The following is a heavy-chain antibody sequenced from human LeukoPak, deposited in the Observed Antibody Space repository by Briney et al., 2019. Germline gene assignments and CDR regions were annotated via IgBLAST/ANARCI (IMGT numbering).Heavy chain of an antibody. Sequence: SETLSLTCTVSGGSISSGDYYWSWIRQPPGKGLEWIGYIYYSGSTYYNPSLKSRVTISVDTSKNQFSLKLSSVTAADTAVYNCARDEYPYGMDVWGQGTTVTVSS. CDR1: GGSISSGDYY. D-gene: IGHD2-2*01. CDR2: IYYSGST. J-gene: IGHJ6*02. V-gene: IGHV4-30-4*01. CDR3: ARDEYPYGMDV.